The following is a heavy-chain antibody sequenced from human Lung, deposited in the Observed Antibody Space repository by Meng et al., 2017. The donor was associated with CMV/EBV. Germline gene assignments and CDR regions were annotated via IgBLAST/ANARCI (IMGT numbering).Heavy chain of an antibody. J-gene: IGHJ3*02. V-gene: IGHV4-39*07. CDR2: IFYSGTT. CDR1: GGSISSSSYY. Sequence: SETLSLTCTVSGGSISSSSYYWVWIRQPPGKGLEWIGTIFYSGTTYYNPSLKSRVTISVESSNKDFSLTLNSVTAADTAVYFCARVWDVVVVFTAFAFDIWGQGXMVTVSS. D-gene: IGHD2-15*01. CDR3: ARVWDVVVVFTAFAFDI.